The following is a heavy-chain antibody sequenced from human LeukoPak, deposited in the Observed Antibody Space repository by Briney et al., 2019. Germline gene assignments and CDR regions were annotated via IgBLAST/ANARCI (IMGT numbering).Heavy chain of an antibody. J-gene: IGHJ3*01. D-gene: IGHD3-10*01. Sequence: GGSLRLSCAASEFMFSTFTMHWVRQAPGKGLEWVADISSDATKMFHSDSVKGRFTISRDNSKNTLYLQMSSLRAEDTAIYYCARDSGSPGAFDVWGQGTMVIVSS. CDR3: ARDSGSPGAFDV. CDR1: EFMFSTFT. CDR2: ISSDATKM. V-gene: IGHV3-30*04.